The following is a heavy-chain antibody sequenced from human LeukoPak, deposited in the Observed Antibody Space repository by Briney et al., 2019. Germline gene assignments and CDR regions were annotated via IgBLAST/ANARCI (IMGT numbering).Heavy chain of an antibody. CDR2: ISGSGGST. CDR3: AGGYSGYDSKTFDY. CDR1: GFTFSSYA. V-gene: IGHV3-23*01. Sequence: PGGSLRLSCAASGFTFSSYAMSWVRQAPGKGLEWVSAISGSGGSTYYADSVKGRFTISRDNSKNTLYLQMNSLRAEDTAVYYCAGGYSGYDSKTFDYWGQGTLVTVSS. D-gene: IGHD5-12*01. J-gene: IGHJ4*02.